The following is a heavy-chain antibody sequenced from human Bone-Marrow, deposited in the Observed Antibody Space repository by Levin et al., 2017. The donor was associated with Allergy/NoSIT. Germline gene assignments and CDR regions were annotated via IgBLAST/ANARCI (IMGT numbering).Heavy chain of an antibody. V-gene: IGHV3-49*04. CDR1: GFTFGDYA. D-gene: IGHD2-2*03. CDR3: TRDGYCSSTSCYWGVLGLGG. J-gene: IGHJ4*02. CDR2: IRSKAYGGTT. Sequence: GGSLRLSCTASGFTFGDYAMSWVRQAPGKGLEWVGFIRSKAYGGTTEYAASVKGRFTISRDDSKSIAYLQMNSLKTEDTAVYYCTRDGYCSSTSCYWGVLGLGGWGQGTLVTVSS.